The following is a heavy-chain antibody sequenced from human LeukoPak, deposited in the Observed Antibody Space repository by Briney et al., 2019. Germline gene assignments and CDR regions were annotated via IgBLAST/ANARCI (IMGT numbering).Heavy chain of an antibody. CDR2: ITVGDNT. J-gene: IGHJ4*02. CDR1: GFTFSRFA. D-gene: IGHD5-18*01. V-gene: IGHV3-23*01. Sequence: GGSLRLSCAASGFTFSRFAMTWVRQAPGKGLEWVSSITVGDNTHYADSVKGRFTISRDQSKNTLFLQMNSLRAEDTALYYCAKDPIYRGYSYGHGDYWGQGTLVTVAS. CDR3: AKDPIYRGYSYGHGDY.